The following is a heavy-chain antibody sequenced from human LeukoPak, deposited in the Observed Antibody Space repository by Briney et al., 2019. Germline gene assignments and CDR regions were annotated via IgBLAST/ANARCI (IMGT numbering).Heavy chain of an antibody. J-gene: IGHJ3*02. V-gene: IGHV1-69*13. CDR3: ARVARYYYDSSGYPRAFDI. D-gene: IGHD3-22*01. CDR2: NIPIFGTA. CDR1: GGTFSSYA. Sequence: SVKVSCKASGGTFSSYAISWVRQAPGQGLEWMGGNIPIFGTANYAQKFQGRVTITADESTSTAYMELSSLRSEDTAVYYCARVARYYYDSSGYPRAFDIWGQGTMVTVSS.